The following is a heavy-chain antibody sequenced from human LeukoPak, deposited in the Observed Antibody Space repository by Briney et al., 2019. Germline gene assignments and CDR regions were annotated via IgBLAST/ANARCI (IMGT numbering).Heavy chain of an antibody. CDR3: ARDIVVVPAANRLDY. Sequence: PGGSLRLSCAASGFTFGSYSMNWVRQAPGKGLEWVSSISSSSSYIYYADSVKGRFTISRDNAKNSLYLQMNSLRAEDTAVYYCARDIVVVPAANRLDYWGQGTLVTVSS. V-gene: IGHV3-21*01. J-gene: IGHJ4*02. D-gene: IGHD2-2*01. CDR1: GFTFGSYS. CDR2: ISSSSSYI.